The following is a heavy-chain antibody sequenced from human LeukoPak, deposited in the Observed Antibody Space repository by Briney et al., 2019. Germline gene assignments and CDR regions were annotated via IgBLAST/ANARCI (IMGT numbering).Heavy chain of an antibody. Sequence: SETLSLTCTVSGGSISSYYWSWIRQPPGKGLEWIGNIYYSGSTNYNPSLKSRVTISVDTSKNQFSLKLSSVTAADTAVYYCARGPTYQPIDFWGQGTLVTVSS. CDR2: IYYSGST. V-gene: IGHV4-59*01. CDR3: ARGPTYQPIDF. D-gene: IGHD2-2*01. J-gene: IGHJ4*02. CDR1: GGSISSYY.